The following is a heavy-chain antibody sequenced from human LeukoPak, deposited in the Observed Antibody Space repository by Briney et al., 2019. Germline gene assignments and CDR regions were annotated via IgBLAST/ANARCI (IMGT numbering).Heavy chain of an antibody. D-gene: IGHD3-10*01. CDR1: GSSISNYY. Sequence: SETLSLTCTVSGSSISNYYYNWIRHAPGKGLEWIGYMFYNGNTDYNPSLKSRVTLSMDTSTSQFSLKLTSVTAADTAVYYCARDPRSGNYLDYWGQGTLVTVSS. CDR2: MFYNGNT. J-gene: IGHJ4*02. V-gene: IGHV4-59*01. CDR3: ARDPRSGNYLDY.